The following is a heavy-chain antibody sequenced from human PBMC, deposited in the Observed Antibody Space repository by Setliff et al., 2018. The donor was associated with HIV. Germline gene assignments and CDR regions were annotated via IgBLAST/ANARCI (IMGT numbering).Heavy chain of an antibody. Sequence: SETLSLTCAVSGYSISSNEWWGWIRQPPGKGLAWIGYISNSGKTYYNPSLNSRVTLSADTSKNQLSLKLSSVTAVDTAVYYWAKTVPHSTAQDAFDIWGQGTMVTVSS. D-gene: IGHD2-2*01. CDR3: AKTVPHSTAQDAFDI. CDR1: GYSISSNEW. CDR2: ISNSGKT. V-gene: IGHV4-28*01. J-gene: IGHJ3*02.